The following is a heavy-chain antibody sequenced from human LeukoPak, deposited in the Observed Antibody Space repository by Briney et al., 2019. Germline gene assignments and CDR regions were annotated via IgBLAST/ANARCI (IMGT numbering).Heavy chain of an antibody. CDR1: GFTFSSYG. V-gene: IGHV3-30*18. Sequence: PGGSLRLSCAASGFTFSSYGMHWVRQAPGKGLEWVAGISYDGSNKYYVDSVKGRFTNSRDNSKNTLYLQMNSLRAEDTAVYYCAKGYYGMDVWGQGTTVTVSS. J-gene: IGHJ6*02. CDR2: ISYDGSNK. CDR3: AKGYYGMDV.